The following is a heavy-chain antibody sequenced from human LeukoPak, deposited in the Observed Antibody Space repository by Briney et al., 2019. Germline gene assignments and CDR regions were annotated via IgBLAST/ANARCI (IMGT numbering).Heavy chain of an antibody. V-gene: IGHV4-39*01. CDR3: AGPISSGWYPFDY. D-gene: IGHD6-19*01. CDR2: IYYSGST. Sequence: SETLSLTCTVSGGSISSSSYYWGWIRQPPGKGLEWIGSIYYSGSTYYNPSLKSRVTISVDTSKNQLSLKLSSVTAADTAVYYCAGPISSGWYPFDYWGQGTLVTVST. J-gene: IGHJ4*02. CDR1: GGSISSSSYY.